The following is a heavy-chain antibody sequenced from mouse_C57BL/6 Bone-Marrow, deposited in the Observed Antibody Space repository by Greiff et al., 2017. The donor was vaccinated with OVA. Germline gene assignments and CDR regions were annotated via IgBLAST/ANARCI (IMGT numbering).Heavy chain of an antibody. CDR3: ARRELRRFAY. V-gene: IGHV5-6*01. Sequence: EVQLQESGGDLVKPGGSLKLSCAASGFTFSSYGMSWVRQTPDKRLEWVATISSGGSYTYYPDSVKGRFTISRDNAKNTLYLQMSSLKSEDTAMYYCARRELRRFAYWGQGTLVTVSA. CDR2: ISSGGSYT. D-gene: IGHD2-4*01. J-gene: IGHJ3*01. CDR1: GFTFSSYG.